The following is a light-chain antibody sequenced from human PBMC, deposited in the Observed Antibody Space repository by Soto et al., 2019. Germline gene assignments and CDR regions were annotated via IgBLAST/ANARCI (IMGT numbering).Light chain of an antibody. CDR1: QGFSSN. Sequence: EIVMTQSPATLSVSPGERATLSCRASQGFSSNLAWYQQKPGQAPRLLIYSASTRATGIPARFSGSGSGTEFTLTISSLQSEDFAVYYCQQYSNWPRTFGQGTKVEIK. V-gene: IGKV3-15*01. J-gene: IGKJ1*01. CDR3: QQYSNWPRT. CDR2: SAS.